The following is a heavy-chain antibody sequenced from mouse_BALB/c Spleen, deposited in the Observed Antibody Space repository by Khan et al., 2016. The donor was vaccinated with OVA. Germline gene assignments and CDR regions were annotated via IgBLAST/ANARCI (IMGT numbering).Heavy chain of an antibody. J-gene: IGHJ3*01. CDR1: GYSFTTYY. V-gene: IGHV1S135*01. CDR2: IDPFSGGT. CDR3: TRHGYVAWFTY. D-gene: IGHD2-2*01. Sequence: QLQQPGPELMKPGASVKISCKASGYSFTTYYIHWIMQSHGKSLEWIGYIDPFSGGTTYNQKFKGKDTLTVDKSSSTAYIHLSNLTSEDSSFYYCTRHGYVAWFTYWGQGTLVTVSA.